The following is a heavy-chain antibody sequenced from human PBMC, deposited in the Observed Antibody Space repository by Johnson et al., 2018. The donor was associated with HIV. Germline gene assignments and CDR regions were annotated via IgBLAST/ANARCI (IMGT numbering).Heavy chain of an antibody. Sequence: VQLVESGGGVVQPGGSLRLSCAGSGFTFSTYGMTWVRQAPGKGLEWVSAISGTGGTTYYADSVRGRFSISRDKSKDTLYLQMSSLRAEDTAVYYCAKGRGYDYDALDFWGQGTMVTVSS. CDR1: GFTFSTYG. J-gene: IGHJ3*01. CDR2: ISGTGGTT. V-gene: IGHV3-23*04. D-gene: IGHD5-12*01. CDR3: AKGRGYDYDALDF.